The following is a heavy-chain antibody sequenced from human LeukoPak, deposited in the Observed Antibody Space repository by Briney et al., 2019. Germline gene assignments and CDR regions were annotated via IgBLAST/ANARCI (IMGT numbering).Heavy chain of an antibody. CDR3: ARELGFCTSTSCPLYHY. J-gene: IGHJ4*02. D-gene: IGHD2-2*01. V-gene: IGHV1-2*02. CDR2: SNRNNGGR. CDR1: GYKFTDYY. Sequence: ASVKVSCKASGYKFTDYYVHWVRQAPGQGLEWMGGSNRNNGGRNYAQKFHGRVTMTRDTSITTAYMELNRLTSDDTAVYYCARELGFCTSTSCPLYHYWGQGTLVTVSS.